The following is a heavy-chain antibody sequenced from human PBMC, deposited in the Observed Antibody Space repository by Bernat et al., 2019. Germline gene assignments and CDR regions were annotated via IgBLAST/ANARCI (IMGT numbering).Heavy chain of an antibody. CDR3: ARESSDVDTAMAPLLDSMGFDP. CDR1: GFTFSSYG. D-gene: IGHD5-18*01. CDR2: IWYDGSNK. Sequence: QEQLVESGGGVVQPGRSLRLSCAASGFTFSSYGMHWVRQAPGKGLEWVAVIWYDGSNKYYADSVKGRFTISRDNSKNTLYLQMNSLRAEDTAVYYCARESSDVDTAMAPLLDSMGFDPWGQGTLVTVSS. J-gene: IGHJ5*02. V-gene: IGHV3-33*01.